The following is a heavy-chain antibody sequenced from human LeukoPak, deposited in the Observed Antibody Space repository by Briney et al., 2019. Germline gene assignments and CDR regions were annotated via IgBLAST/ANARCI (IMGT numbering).Heavy chain of an antibody. CDR2: ISYDGSNK. Sequence: PGGSLRLSCAASEFTFSSYAMHWVRQAPGKGLEWVAVISYDGSNKYYADSVKGRFTISRDNAKNSLYLQMNSLRAEDTAVYYCARGWGMAGPIDYWGQGTLVTVSS. CDR1: EFTFSSYA. CDR3: ARGWGMAGPIDY. D-gene: IGHD6-19*01. J-gene: IGHJ4*02. V-gene: IGHV3-30*04.